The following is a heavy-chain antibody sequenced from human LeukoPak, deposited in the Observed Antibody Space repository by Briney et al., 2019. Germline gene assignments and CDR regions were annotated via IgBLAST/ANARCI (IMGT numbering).Heavy chain of an antibody. CDR3: ATHIVAAGTDYYYYGMDV. D-gene: IGHD6-13*01. Sequence: ASVKVSCKASGGTFSSYAISWVRQAPGQGLEWMGRIIPTLGIANYAQKFQGRVTITADKSTSTAYMELSSLRSEDTAVYYCATHIVAAGTDYYYYGMDVWGQGTTVTVSS. J-gene: IGHJ6*02. CDR1: GGTFSSYA. V-gene: IGHV1-69*04. CDR2: IIPTLGIA.